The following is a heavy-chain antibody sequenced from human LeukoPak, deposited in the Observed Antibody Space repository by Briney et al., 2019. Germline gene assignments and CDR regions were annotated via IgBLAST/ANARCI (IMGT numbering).Heavy chain of an antibody. CDR1: GYSFTSHR. V-gene: IGHV5-10-1*01. CDR3: ARDLSRNCFDP. D-gene: IGHD3-3*01. J-gene: IGHJ5*02. CDR2: IDPSDSYS. Sequence: GESLKISCKGSGYSFTSHRITWVRQMPGKGLEWMGRIDPSDSYSNYSPSFQGHVTISVDKSISTAYLQWSSLKASDTAMYYCARDLSRNCFDPWGQGTLVIVSS.